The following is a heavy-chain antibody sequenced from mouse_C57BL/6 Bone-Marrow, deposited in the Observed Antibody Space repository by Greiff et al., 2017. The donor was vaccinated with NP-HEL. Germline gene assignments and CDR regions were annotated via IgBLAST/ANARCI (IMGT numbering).Heavy chain of an antibody. Sequence: QVQLKESGPGLVKPSQSLFLTCSITGFPITSGYYWIWIRQSPGKPLEWMGSLTHSGVTFYNPSLQSPISITRETSKNQFFLQLNSVTTEDTAMYYCAGDRSGSWYFDVWGTGTTVTVSS. CDR2: LTHSGVT. CDR3: AGDRSGSWYFDV. V-gene: IGHV12-3*01. CDR1: GFPITSGYY. J-gene: IGHJ1*03. D-gene: IGHD1-1*01.